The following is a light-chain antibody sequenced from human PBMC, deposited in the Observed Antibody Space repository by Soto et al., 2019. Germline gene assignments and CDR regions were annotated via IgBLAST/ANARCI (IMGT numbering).Light chain of an antibody. CDR3: QQYSSYPYT. CDR2: KAS. J-gene: IGKJ2*01. V-gene: IGKV1-5*03. Sequence: DIQMTQSPSTLSASVGDRVTISCRASEIITTWLAWYQQKPGKAPKLLIYKASTLGSGVPSRFSGSGSGTEFTLTINSLQPDDFATYYCQQYSSYPYTFGQGTKLEIK. CDR1: EIITTW.